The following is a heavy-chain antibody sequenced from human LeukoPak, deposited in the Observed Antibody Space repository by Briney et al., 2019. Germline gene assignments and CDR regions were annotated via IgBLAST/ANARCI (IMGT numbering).Heavy chain of an antibody. CDR2: IIPIFGTA. J-gene: IGHJ6*03. V-gene: IGHV1-69*05. Sequence: SVKVSCKASGYTFARYGISWVRQAPGQGLEWMGGIIPIFGTANYAQKFQGRVTITTDESTSTAYMELSSLRSEDTAVYYCARGRRSGYSSSWYDYYYYYMDVWGKGTTVTVSS. CDR3: ARGRRSGYSSSWYDYYYYYMDV. D-gene: IGHD6-13*01. CDR1: GYTFARYG.